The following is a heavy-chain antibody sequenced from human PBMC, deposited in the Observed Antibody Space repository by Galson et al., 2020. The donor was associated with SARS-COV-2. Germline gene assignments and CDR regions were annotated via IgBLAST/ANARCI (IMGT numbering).Heavy chain of an antibody. CDR2: IIPIFGTV. V-gene: IGHV1-69*13. Sequence: SVKVSCKDSGGTFSNYAISWVRQAPGQGLEWMGGIIPIFGTVNSAQKFQGRVTITADESTSTAYMELSSLRSEDTAVYYCARGGYSSGSVRSGYYGMDVWCQGATVTGSS. D-gene: IGHD3-10*01. CDR3: ARGGYSSGSVRSGYYGMDV. J-gene: IGHJ6*02. CDR1: GGTFSNYA.